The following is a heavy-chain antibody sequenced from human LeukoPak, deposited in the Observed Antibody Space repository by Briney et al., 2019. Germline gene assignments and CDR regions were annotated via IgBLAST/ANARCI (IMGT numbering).Heavy chain of an antibody. CDR2: ISGSGGST. D-gene: IGHD3-10*01. Sequence: GGSLRLSCAASGFTFNISAMSWVRQAPGKGLECVSPISGSGGSTYYADSVKGRFTISRDNSKNTLYLQMNSLRAEDTAVYYCTGNYYGSGSYADFDYWGQGTLVTVSS. J-gene: IGHJ4*02. CDR3: TGNYYGSGSYADFDY. CDR1: GFTFNISA. V-gene: IGHV3-23*01.